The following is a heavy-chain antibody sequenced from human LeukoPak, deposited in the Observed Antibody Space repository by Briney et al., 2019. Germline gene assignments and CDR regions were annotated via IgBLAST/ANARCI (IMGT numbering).Heavy chain of an antibody. J-gene: IGHJ4*02. D-gene: IGHD2-2*02. V-gene: IGHV1-69*13. CDR3: ATCARNFYCYRFDY. Sequence: SVKVSCKASGGIFSSYAISWVRQAPGQGLEWMGGIIPIFGTANYAQKFQGRVTITADESTSTAYMELSSLRSGDTAVYYCATCARNFYCYRFDYWGQGTLVTVSS. CDR1: GGIFSSYA. CDR2: IIPIFGTA.